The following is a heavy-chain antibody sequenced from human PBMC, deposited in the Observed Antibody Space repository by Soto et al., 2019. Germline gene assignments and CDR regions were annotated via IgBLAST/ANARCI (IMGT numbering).Heavy chain of an antibody. D-gene: IGHD6-6*01. CDR3: AKDLSSPRILFSPYSSSQRYYYYGLDV. J-gene: IGHJ6*02. CDR2: IIPIFGTA. Sequence: SVKVSCKASGGTFSSYAISWVRQAPGQGLEWMGGIIPIFGTANYAQKFQGRVTITADESTSTAYMELSSLRSEDTAVYYCAKDLSSPRILFSPYSSSQRYYYYGLDVWGQGTRVTVS. CDR1: GGTFSSYA. V-gene: IGHV1-69*13.